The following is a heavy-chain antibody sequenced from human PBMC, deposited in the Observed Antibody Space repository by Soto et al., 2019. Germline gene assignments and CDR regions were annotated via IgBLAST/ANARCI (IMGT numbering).Heavy chain of an antibody. CDR2: ISSSGDYR. CDR1: GFTFNRYS. Sequence: EVQLVESGGGLVKAGGSLRLSCAASGFTFNRYSMTWVRQAPGKGLEWVSSISSSGDYRYYADSMRGRFTISRDNAKNSLYLQMNSLRAEDTAVYYCARDLGSETCDPWGQGTLVTVSS. V-gene: IGHV3-21*04. CDR3: ARDLGSETCDP. D-gene: IGHD3-10*01. J-gene: IGHJ5*02.